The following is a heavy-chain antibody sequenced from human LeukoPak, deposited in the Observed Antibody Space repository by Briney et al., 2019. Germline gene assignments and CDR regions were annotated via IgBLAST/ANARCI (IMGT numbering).Heavy chain of an antibody. D-gene: IGHD6-13*01. CDR1: GFTFSDYY. CDR3: AKASAAIDY. Sequence: GGSLRLSCAATGFTFSDYYINWIRQAPGKGLEWVAYISPDGSSTFYADSVQGRFTISRDNAQNSLYLQMNSLRVEDTAFYYCAKASAAIDYWGQGTLVTVSS. V-gene: IGHV3-11*01. J-gene: IGHJ4*02. CDR2: ISPDGSST.